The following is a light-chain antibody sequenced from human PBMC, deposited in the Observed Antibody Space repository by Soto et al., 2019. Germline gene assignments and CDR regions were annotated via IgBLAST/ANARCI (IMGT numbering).Light chain of an antibody. Sequence: IQMTQSPSTLSASIGDRVAITCRASQNIGIWLAWYQQRPGKAPRFLIYKASVLESGVPARYRGSGSGTEFTLTLSSLKPDYVATYQRQQYSYYSWPFVQGTKAELK. CDR3: QQYSYYSWP. V-gene: IGKV1-5*03. CDR2: KAS. J-gene: IGKJ1*01. CDR1: QNIGIW.